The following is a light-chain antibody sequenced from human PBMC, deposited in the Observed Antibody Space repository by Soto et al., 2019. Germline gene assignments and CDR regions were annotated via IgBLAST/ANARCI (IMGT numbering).Light chain of an antibody. CDR3: QQRSNWPRT. Sequence: EIVLTQSPATLSVSPGERATLSCRASQSISTHLAWYQQKPGQGPRLLIYDASNRATGIPARFSGSGSGTDFTVTISSLEPEDFEVYFCQQRSNWPRTFGQGTKVDIK. CDR1: QSISTH. V-gene: IGKV3-11*01. J-gene: IGKJ1*01. CDR2: DAS.